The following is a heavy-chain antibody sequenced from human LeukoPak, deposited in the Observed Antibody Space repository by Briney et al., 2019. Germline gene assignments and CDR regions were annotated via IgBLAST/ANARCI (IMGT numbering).Heavy chain of an antibody. Sequence: SETLSLTCTVSGGSISSYYWSWIRQPPGKGLEWIGYIYYSGSTNYNPSLKSRVTISEDTSKNQFSLKLSSVTAADTAVYYCARAFYPGYYSYMAVWGKGTTVTVSS. J-gene: IGHJ6*03. V-gene: IGHV4-59*01. D-gene: IGHD3-3*02. CDR2: IYYSGST. CDR3: ARAFYPGYYSYMAV. CDR1: GGSISSYY.